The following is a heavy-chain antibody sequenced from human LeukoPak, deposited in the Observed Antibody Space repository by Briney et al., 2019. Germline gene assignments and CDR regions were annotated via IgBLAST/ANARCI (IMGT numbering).Heavy chain of an antibody. D-gene: IGHD2-2*01. CDR2: ITSSGSTI. V-gene: IGHV3-11*04. CDR3: ARGQHDFAY. Sequence: GGSLRLSCAASGFTFSDYYMSWIRQAPGKGLEWVSYITSSGSTINYADSVKGRFTVFRDNAKNSLYLQMSSLRAEDTAVYYCARGQHDFAYRGQGTLVTVSS. J-gene: IGHJ4*02. CDR1: GFTFSDYY.